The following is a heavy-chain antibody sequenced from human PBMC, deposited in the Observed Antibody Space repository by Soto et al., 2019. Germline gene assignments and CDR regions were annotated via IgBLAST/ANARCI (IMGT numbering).Heavy chain of an antibody. J-gene: IGHJ5*02. CDR2: IWYDGSNK. D-gene: IGHD6-6*01. CDR3: ARDPIEYSSSQGWFDP. V-gene: IGHV3-33*01. CDR1: GFTFSSYG. Sequence: GGSLRLSCAASGFTFSSYGMHWVRQAPGKGLEWVAVIWYDGSNKYYADSVKGRFTISRDNSKNTLYLQMDSLRAEDTAVYYCARDPIEYSSSQGWFDPWGQGTLVTVSS.